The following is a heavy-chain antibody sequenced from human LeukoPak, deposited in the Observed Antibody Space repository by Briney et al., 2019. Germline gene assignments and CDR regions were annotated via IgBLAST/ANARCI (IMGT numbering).Heavy chain of an antibody. Sequence: GGSLRLSCAASGFTFSSYWMNWARQAPGKGLEWVASINHNGNVNYYVDSVKGRFTISIDNAKNSLYLQMSNLRAEDTAVYFCARGGGLDVWGQGATVTVSS. CDR1: GFTFSSYW. CDR3: ARGGGLDV. D-gene: IGHD3-16*01. V-gene: IGHV3-7*03. J-gene: IGHJ6*02. CDR2: INHNGNVN.